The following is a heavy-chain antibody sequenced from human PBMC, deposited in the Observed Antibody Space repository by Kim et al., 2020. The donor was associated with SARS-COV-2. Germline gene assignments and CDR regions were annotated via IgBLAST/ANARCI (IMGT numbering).Heavy chain of an antibody. J-gene: IGHJ6*01. CDR2: ITDSGSP. D-gene: IGHD2-21*02. CDR3: ARRRLHPWAYYYFGLDV. Sequence: SETLSLTCAEYGGSFGGYYWTWIRQPPGKGLEWIGEITDSGSPNYNPSLKSRVTISVDTSKNQFSLKLNSVTAADTAAYYCARRRLHPWAYYYFGLDVWG. CDR1: GGSFGGYY. V-gene: IGHV4-34*01.